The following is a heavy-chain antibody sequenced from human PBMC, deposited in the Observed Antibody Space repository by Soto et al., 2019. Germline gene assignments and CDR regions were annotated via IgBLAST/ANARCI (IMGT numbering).Heavy chain of an antibody. CDR2: ISHGGGDK. Sequence: QVTLVESGGGVVQPGASLRLSCAASGFSFSDYGMHWVRQAPGKGLERVAVISHGGGDKYSADSVKGRFTISRDNSRNTLYLLTDSLRVEDTSVYYCAKDSGKGSAYYYFYYGGKGTLVTFSA. CDR1: GFSFSDYG. V-gene: IGHV3-30*18. CDR3: AKDSGKGSAYYYFYY. D-gene: IGHD1-1*01. J-gene: IGHJ4*02.